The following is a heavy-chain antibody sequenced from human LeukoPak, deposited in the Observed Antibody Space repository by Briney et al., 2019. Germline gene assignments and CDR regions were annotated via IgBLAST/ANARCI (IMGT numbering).Heavy chain of an antibody. J-gene: IGHJ5*02. Sequence: ASVKVSCKASGGTFSSYAISWVRQAPGQGLEWMGRIIPIFGTANYAQKFQGRVTITTDESTSTAYVELSSLRSEDTAVYYCARSPTGGYGDYHWGQGTLVTVSS. V-gene: IGHV1-69*05. D-gene: IGHD4-17*01. CDR3: ARSPTGGYGDYH. CDR1: GGTFSSYA. CDR2: IIPIFGTA.